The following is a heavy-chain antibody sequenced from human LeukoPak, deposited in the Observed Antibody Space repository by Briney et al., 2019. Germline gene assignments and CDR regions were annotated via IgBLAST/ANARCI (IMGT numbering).Heavy chain of an antibody. CDR2: ISGGGGST. CDR1: GFTFTNYA. V-gene: IGHV3-23*01. D-gene: IGHD3-22*01. J-gene: IGHJ4*02. Sequence: PGGSLRLSCAASGFTFTNYAMSWVRQAPGKGLEWVSGISGGGGSTYYADSVKGRFTISKDNSKNTLYLQMNNLRAEDTAVYYCATAAYDSNGFTANHDYWGQGTLVVVSS. CDR3: ATAAYDSNGFTANHDY.